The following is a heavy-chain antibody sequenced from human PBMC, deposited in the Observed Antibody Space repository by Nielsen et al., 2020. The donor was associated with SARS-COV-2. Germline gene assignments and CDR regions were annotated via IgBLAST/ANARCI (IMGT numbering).Heavy chain of an antibody. D-gene: IGHD3-22*01. CDR3: TRHGWVYSSGYYLSLWYFDL. Sequence: VRQAPGKGLEWVSSISSSSSYIYYADSVKGRFTISRDNAKNSLYLQMNSLKTEDTAVYYCTRHGWVYSSGYYLSLWYFDLWGRGTLVTVSS. J-gene: IGHJ2*01. V-gene: IGHV3-21*03. CDR2: ISSSSSYI.